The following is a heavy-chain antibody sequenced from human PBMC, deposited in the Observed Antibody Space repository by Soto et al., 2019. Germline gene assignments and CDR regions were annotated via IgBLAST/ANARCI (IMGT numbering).Heavy chain of an antibody. CDR3: AKDLGHGGRGAFDI. CDR2: ISYDGSNK. Sequence: QVQLVESGGGVVQPGRSLRLSCPASGFTFSSYGMHWVRQAPGKGLEWVAVISYDGSNKYYADSVKGRFTISRDNSKNTLYLQMNSLRAEDTAVYYCAKDLGHGGRGAFDIWGQGTMVTVSS. J-gene: IGHJ3*02. V-gene: IGHV3-30*18. CDR1: GFTFSSYG. D-gene: IGHD7-27*01.